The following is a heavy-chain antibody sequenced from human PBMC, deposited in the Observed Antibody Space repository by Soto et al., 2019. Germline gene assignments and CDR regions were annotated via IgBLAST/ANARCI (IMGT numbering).Heavy chain of an antibody. J-gene: IGHJ2*01. CDR2: IWYDGSNK. CDR1: GFTFSSYG. V-gene: IGHV3-33*01. Sequence: QVQLVESGGGVVQPGRSLRLSCAASGFTFSSYGMHWVRQAPGKGLEWVAVIWYDGSNKYYADSVKGRFTISRDNSKNTLYLQMNSLRAEDTAVYYCVRRSKWELILRVEWYFDLWGRGTLVTVSS. CDR3: VRRSKWELILRVEWYFDL. D-gene: IGHD1-26*01.